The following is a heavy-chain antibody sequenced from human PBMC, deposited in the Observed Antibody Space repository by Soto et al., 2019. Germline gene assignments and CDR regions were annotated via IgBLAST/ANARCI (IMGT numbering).Heavy chain of an antibody. CDR2: ISSSGSTI. V-gene: IGHV3-11*01. CDR3: ARDPSMVRARHYDYGMDV. J-gene: IGHJ6*02. CDR1: GFTFSDYY. Sequence: QVQLVESGGGWVKPGGSLRLSCAASGFTFSDYYMSWIRQAPGKGLEWVSYISSSGSTIYYADSVKGRCTISRFHAKNSMYPQKNTLRAEDTDVYYCARDPSMVRARHYDYGMDVWGQGTTVTVSS. D-gene: IGHD3-10*01.